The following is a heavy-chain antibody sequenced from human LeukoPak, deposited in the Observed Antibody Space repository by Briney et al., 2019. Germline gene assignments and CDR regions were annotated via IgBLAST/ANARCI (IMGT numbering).Heavy chain of an antibody. Sequence: GGSLRLSCAASGFTFSSYAMRWVRQAPGKGLEWVAVISYDGSNKYYADSVKGRFTISRDNSKNTLYLQMNSLRAEDTAVYYCARDLTVGATGHWGQGTLVTVSS. CDR1: GFTFSSYA. CDR3: ARDLTVGATGH. J-gene: IGHJ4*02. V-gene: IGHV3-30-3*01. CDR2: ISYDGSNK. D-gene: IGHD1-26*01.